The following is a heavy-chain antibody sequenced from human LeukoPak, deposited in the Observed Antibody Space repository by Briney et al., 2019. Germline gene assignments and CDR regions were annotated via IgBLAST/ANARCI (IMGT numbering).Heavy chain of an antibody. CDR2: IYYSGST. Sequence: NPSETLSLTCTDSGGSISSSSYYWGWIRQPPGKGLEWIGSIYYSGSTYYNPSHKSRVTISVDTSKNQFSLKLSSVTAADTAVYYCARQTARGGGVFYYYYGMDVWGQGTTVTVPS. CDR3: ARQTARGGGVFYYYYGMDV. V-gene: IGHV4-39*01. D-gene: IGHD3-16*01. J-gene: IGHJ6*02. CDR1: GGSISSSSYY.